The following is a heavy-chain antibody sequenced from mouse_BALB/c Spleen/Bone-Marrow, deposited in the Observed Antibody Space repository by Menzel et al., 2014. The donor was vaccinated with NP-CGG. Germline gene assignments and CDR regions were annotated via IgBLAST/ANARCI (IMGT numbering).Heavy chain of an antibody. V-gene: IGHV1-39*01. CDR1: GYSSTGYN. D-gene: IGHD1-3*01. CDR3: ARSYNTFDF. Sequence: VQLQQSGPELEKPGASVKISCKASGYSSTGYNMNWVRQYNGQSLEWIGNVDPYYGATTYNQKFKGKATLTVDKSSSTAYMQLERLTSEDSAVYYCARSYNTFDFWGQGTTLTVSS. J-gene: IGHJ2*01. CDR2: VDPYYGAT.